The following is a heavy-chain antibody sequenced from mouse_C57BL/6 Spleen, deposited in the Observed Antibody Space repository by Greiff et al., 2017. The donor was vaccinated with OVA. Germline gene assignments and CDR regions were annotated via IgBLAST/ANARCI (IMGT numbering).Heavy chain of an antibody. D-gene: IGHD2-1*01. CDR3: ARSGGNYGNYGYWYFDV. J-gene: IGHJ1*03. CDR1: GYTFTSYW. Sequence: QVQLKQPGAELVKPGASVKLSCKASGYTFTSYWMHWVKQRPGRGLEWIGRIDPNSGGTKYNEKFKSKATLTVDKPSSTAYMQLSSLTSEDSAVYYCARSGGNYGNYGYWYFDVWGTGTTVTVSS. V-gene: IGHV1-72*01. CDR2: IDPNSGGT.